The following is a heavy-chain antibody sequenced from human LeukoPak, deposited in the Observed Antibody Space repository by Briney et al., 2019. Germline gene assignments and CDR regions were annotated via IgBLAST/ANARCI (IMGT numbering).Heavy chain of an antibody. Sequence: SGGSLRLSCAASGFTFSDYYMSWIRQAPGKGLEWVSYISSSGSTIYYADSVKGRFTISRDNAKNSLYLQMNSLRAEDTAVHYCARDMLEWLLKRPNYYYMDVWGKGTTVTVSS. D-gene: IGHD3-3*01. CDR3: ARDMLEWLLKRPNYYYMDV. V-gene: IGHV3-11*01. CDR1: GFTFSDYY. J-gene: IGHJ6*03. CDR2: ISSSGSTI.